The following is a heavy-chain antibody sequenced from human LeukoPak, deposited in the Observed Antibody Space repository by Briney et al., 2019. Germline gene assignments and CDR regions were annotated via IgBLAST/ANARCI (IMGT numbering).Heavy chain of an antibody. CDR1: GGSISRYY. CDR2: IYYSGST. J-gene: IGHJ4*02. V-gene: IGHV4-59*08. CDR3: AGRSSWHTYIDY. D-gene: IGHD6-13*01. Sequence: SETLSLTCSVSGGSISRYYWTWIRQPAGRGLEWIGYIYYSGSTNYNPSLKSRVTISVDTSKNQFSLKLSSVTAADTAVYYCAGRSSWHTYIDYWGQGTLVTVSS.